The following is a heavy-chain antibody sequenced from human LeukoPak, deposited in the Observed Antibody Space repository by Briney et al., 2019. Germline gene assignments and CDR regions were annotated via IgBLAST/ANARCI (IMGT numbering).Heavy chain of an antibody. D-gene: IGHD1-1*01. V-gene: IGHV4-4*07. CDR2: IYISGST. CDR3: ARDTGTWNADGFDY. CDR1: GGSISSYY. Sequence: SETLSLTCTVSGGSISSYYWSWIRQPAGKGLEWIGRIYISGSTNYNPSLKSRVTMSVDTPKNQFSLKLSSVTAADTAVYYCARDTGTWNADGFDYWGQGTLVTVSS. J-gene: IGHJ4*02.